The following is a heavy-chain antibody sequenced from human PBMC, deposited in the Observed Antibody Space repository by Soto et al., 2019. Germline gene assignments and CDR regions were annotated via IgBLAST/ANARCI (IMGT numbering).Heavy chain of an antibody. CDR2: ISSSSSTI. D-gene: IGHD2-2*01. CDR3: ARASAASYYMDV. V-gene: IGHV3-48*01. CDR1: GFTFSSYA. J-gene: IGHJ6*03. Sequence: GGSLRLSCAASGFTFSSYAMSWVRQAPGKGLEWVSYISSSSSTIYYADSVKGRFTISRDNAKNSLYLQMNSLRAEDTAVYYCARASAASYYMDVWGKGTTVTVSS.